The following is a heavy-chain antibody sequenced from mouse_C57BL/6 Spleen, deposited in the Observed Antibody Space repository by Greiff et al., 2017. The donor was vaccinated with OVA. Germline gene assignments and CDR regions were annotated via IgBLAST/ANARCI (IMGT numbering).Heavy chain of an antibody. J-gene: IGHJ2*01. V-gene: IGHV5-4*01. CDR1: GFTFSSYA. D-gene: IGHD1-1*01. Sequence: EVKLVESGGGLVKPGGSLKLSCAASGFTFSSYAMSWVRQTPEKRLEWVATISDGGSYTYYPDNVKGRFTISRDNAKNNLYLQMSHLKSEDTAMYYCARDLDSSHYYGSSFDYWGKGTTLTVAS. CDR2: ISDGGSYT. CDR3: ARDLDSSHYYGSSFDY.